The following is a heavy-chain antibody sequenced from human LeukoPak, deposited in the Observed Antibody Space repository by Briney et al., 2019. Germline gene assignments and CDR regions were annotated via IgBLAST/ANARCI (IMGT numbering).Heavy chain of an antibody. CDR3: ARVAPSGWDQFYFDY. CDR1: GFTVSSNY. CDR2: IYSGGST. Sequence: PGGSLRLSCAASGFTVSSNYMSWVRQAPGKGLEWVSVIYSGGSTYYADSVKGRFTISRDNSKNTLYLRMNSLRAEDTAVYYCARVAPSGWDQFYFDYWGQGTLVTVSS. D-gene: IGHD6-19*01. J-gene: IGHJ4*02. V-gene: IGHV3-53*01.